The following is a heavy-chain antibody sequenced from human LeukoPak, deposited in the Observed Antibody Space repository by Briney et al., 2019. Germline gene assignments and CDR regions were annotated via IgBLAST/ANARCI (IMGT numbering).Heavy chain of an antibody. J-gene: IGHJ6*02. Sequence: SETLSLTCAVYGESFSGYFWSWIRQPPGKGLEWIAEINHSGSTNYAPSLKSRVTISIDTSKNQFSLKLSSVTAADTAVYYCARNTHYYGSGSYGMDVWGQGTTVTVSS. CDR2: INHSGST. CDR1: GESFSGYF. D-gene: IGHD3-10*01. V-gene: IGHV4-34*01. CDR3: ARNTHYYGSGSYGMDV.